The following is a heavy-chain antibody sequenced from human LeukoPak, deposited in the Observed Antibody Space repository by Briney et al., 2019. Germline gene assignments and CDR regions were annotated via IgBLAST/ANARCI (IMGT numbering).Heavy chain of an antibody. J-gene: IGHJ3*02. D-gene: IGHD1-26*01. CDR2: INPDGSRT. CDR1: GSTFSHYW. V-gene: IGHV3-74*01. Sequence: GGSLRLSCAASGSTFSHYWMHWVRQAPGKGLVWVSRINPDGSRTDYADSVAGRFTISRDNAKNTLYLQMSSLRADDTAVYYCSWDHTGKEDIWGQGTMVTVSS. CDR3: SWDHTGKEDI.